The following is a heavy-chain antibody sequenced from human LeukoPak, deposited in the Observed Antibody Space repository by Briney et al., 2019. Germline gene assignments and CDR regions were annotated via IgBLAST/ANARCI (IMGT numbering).Heavy chain of an antibody. CDR3: ARDREAETYYYDSSRGALDI. D-gene: IGHD3-22*01. J-gene: IGHJ3*02. CDR1: GFTFSSYS. CDR2: ISSSSSYI. Sequence: GGSLRLSCAASGFTFSSYSMNWVRQAPGKGLEWVSSISSSSSYIYYADSVKGRFTISRDNAKNSLYLQMNSLRAEDTAVYYCARDREAETYYYDSSRGALDIWGQGTMVTVSS. V-gene: IGHV3-21*01.